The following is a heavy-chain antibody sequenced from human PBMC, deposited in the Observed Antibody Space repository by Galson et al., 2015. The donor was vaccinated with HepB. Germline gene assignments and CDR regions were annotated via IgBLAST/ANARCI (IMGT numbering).Heavy chain of an antibody. V-gene: IGHV3-7*03. Sequence: SLRLSCAASGFTFGSYWMSWVRQAPGKGLEWVANIKQDGSEKYYVDSVKGRFTISRDNAKNSLYLRMNSLRAEDTAVYYCARETDYYGSGRRGMDVWGQGTTVTVSS. J-gene: IGHJ6*02. CDR3: ARETDYYGSGRRGMDV. CDR2: IKQDGSEK. CDR1: GFTFGSYW. D-gene: IGHD3-10*01.